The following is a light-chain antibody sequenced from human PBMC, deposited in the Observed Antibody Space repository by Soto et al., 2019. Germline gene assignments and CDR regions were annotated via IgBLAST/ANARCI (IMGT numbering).Light chain of an antibody. V-gene: IGLV1-44*01. J-gene: IGLJ1*01. CDR1: TSNIGSHS. CDR2: TNN. CDR3: ATWDDSLKGV. Sequence: QSVRTQPPSASGTPGQRVTISCSGSTSNIGSHSVNWYQHLPGTAPKLLINTNNQRPSGVPDRFSGYKSDTSASLVISGLQSEDEAHYYCATWDDSLKGVFGTGTKVTVL.